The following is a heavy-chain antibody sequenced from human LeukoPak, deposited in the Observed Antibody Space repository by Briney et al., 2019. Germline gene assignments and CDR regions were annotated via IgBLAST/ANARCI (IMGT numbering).Heavy chain of an antibody. J-gene: IGHJ4*02. Sequence: GGSLRLSCAASGFTVSSNYMSWVRQAPGKGLEWVSVIYSGGSTYYADSVKGRFTISRDNSKNTLYLQMNSLRAEDTAVYYCARGLDDSSGYGYFDYWGQGTLVTVSS. CDR1: GFTVSSNY. D-gene: IGHD3-22*01. V-gene: IGHV3-66*01. CDR2: IYSGGST. CDR3: ARGLDDSSGYGYFDY.